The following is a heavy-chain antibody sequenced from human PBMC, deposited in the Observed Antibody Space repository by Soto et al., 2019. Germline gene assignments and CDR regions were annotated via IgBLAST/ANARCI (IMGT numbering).Heavy chain of an antibody. CDR3: AKGGASRGHYYGVDV. CDR1: GFTFTNFA. CDR2: VNGGGDRE. D-gene: IGHD3-10*01. Sequence: GGSLRLSCTASGFTFTNFAMTWVRRAPGKGLEWVASVNGGGDREYYADFAKGRFVLSRDNSKNTLFLQMQSLRDEDTALYYCAKGGASRGHYYGVDVWGQGTMVTVSS. J-gene: IGHJ6*02. V-gene: IGHV3-23*01.